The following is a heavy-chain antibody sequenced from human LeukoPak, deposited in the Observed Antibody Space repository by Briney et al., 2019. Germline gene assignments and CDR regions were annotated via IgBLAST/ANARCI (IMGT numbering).Heavy chain of an antibody. CDR3: ARPSMSGIAAAGTFGY. CDR2: INHSGST. D-gene: IGHD6-13*01. V-gene: IGHV4-34*01. CDR1: GGSFSGYY. J-gene: IGHJ4*02. Sequence: SETLSLTCAVYGGSFSGYYWSWIRQPPGKGLEWIGEINHSGSTSYNPSLKSRVTISVDTSKNQFSLKLSSVTAADTAVYYCARPSMSGIAAAGTFGYWGQGTLVTVSS.